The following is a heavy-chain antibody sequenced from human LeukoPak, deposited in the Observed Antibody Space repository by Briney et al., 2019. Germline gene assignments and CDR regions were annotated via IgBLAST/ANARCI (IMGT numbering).Heavy chain of an antibody. CDR3: ARDQRLWLGELFPTVYGMDV. Sequence: ASVKVSCKASGYTFTGYYMHWVRQAPGQGLERMGWINPNSGGTNYAQKFQVWVTMTRDTSISTDYMELSRLRSDDTGVYYCARDQRLWLGELFPTVYGMDVWGKGTTVTVSS. CDR2: INPNSGGT. CDR1: GYTFTGYY. V-gene: IGHV1-2*04. D-gene: IGHD3-10*01. J-gene: IGHJ6*04.